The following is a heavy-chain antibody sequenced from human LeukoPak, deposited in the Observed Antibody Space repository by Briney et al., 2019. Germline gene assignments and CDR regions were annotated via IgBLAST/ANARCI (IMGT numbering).Heavy chain of an antibody. D-gene: IGHD6-19*01. J-gene: IGHJ3*02. V-gene: IGHV4-61*03. CDR2: FYHSGSP. CDR3: ARDIAVAGTGTFDI. Sequence: SETLSLTCTVSGGSVNSDSYYWSWIRQPPGQGLEWIGYFYHSGSPTYNPSLKSRVTMSVDTSKNHLSLKLSSVTAADTAVYYCARDIAVAGTGTFDIWGQGILVTVSS. CDR1: GGSVNSDSYY.